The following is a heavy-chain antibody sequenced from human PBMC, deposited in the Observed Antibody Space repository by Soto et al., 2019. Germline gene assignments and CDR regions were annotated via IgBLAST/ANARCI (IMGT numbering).Heavy chain of an antibody. CDR1: GYSFTGYY. D-gene: IGHD1-1*01. CDR3: AKDESSTSYNYALDY. CDR2: TNPNSGGT. Sequence: ASVKVSCKASGYSFTGYYLHWVRQAPGQGLEWMGWTNPNSGGTNYAQKFQGRVTMTRDTSISTAYMELTGLTSDDTAVYYCAKDESSTSYNYALDYWGQGTLVTVSS. V-gene: IGHV1-2*02. J-gene: IGHJ4*02.